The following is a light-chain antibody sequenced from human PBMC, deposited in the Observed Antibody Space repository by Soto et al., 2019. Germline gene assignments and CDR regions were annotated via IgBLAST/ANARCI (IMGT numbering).Light chain of an antibody. J-gene: IGKJ4*01. Sequence: EIVVTQSPATLSVSPGERVTLSCRASQSFSSSLACYQQRPGQAPRLLIYDASNRATGIPARFSGSGSGTDFTLTISSLEPEDFAVYYCQRRSNWPLTFGGGTKVDI. CDR3: QRRSNWPLT. CDR1: QSFSSS. V-gene: IGKV3-11*01. CDR2: DAS.